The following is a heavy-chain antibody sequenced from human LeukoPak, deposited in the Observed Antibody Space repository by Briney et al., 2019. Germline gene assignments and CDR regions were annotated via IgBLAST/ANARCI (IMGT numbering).Heavy chain of an antibody. Sequence: GASVKVSCKASGYTFTDYYMHWVRQAPGQGLKWMAWIHPNTGGPNYARKFQGRVTMTRDTSINSVYMELSGLTSDDTAVYYCATNRVTRPIDYWGQGTLVTVSS. V-gene: IGHV1-2*02. J-gene: IGHJ4*02. CDR1: GYTFTDYY. D-gene: IGHD2-21*02. CDR2: IHPNTGGP. CDR3: ATNRVTRPIDY.